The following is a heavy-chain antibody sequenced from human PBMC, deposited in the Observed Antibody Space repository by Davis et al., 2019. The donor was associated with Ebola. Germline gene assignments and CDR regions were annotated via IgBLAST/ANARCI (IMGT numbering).Heavy chain of an antibody. V-gene: IGHV3-30*18. J-gene: IGHJ6*02. CDR3: AKSTYYDSSGYYSPYYYYYGMDV. CDR2: ISYDGSNK. CDR1: GFTFSSYG. D-gene: IGHD3-22*01. Sequence: GESLKISCAASGFTFSSYGMHWVRQAPGKGLEWVAVISYDGSNKYYADSVKGRFTISRDNSKNTLYLQMNSLRAEDTAVYYRAKSTYYDSSGYYSPYYYYYGMDVWGQGTTVTVSS.